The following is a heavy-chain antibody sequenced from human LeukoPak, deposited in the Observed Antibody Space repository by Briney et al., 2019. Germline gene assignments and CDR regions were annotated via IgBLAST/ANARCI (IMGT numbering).Heavy chain of an antibody. CDR1: GGSISGYY. CDR2: IYYSGST. D-gene: IGHD1-26*01. V-gene: IGHV4-59*01. Sequence: SETLSLTCTVSGGSISGYYWSWIRQPPGKGLEWIGDIYYSGSTNYNPSLKSRVTISVDTSKNQFSLKLSSVTAADTAVYYCARFLSGSYYGFDYWGQGTLVTVSS. CDR3: ARFLSGSYYGFDY. J-gene: IGHJ4*02.